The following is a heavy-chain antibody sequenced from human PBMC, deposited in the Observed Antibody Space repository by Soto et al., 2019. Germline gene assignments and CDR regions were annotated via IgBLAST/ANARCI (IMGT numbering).Heavy chain of an antibody. D-gene: IGHD2-8*02. CDR1: GGSFSGYY. CDR2: INHSGST. V-gene: IGHV4-34*01. J-gene: IGHJ4*02. CDR3: ARDKITGLFDY. Sequence: QVQLQQWGAGLLKPSETLSLTCAVYGGSFSGYYWTWIRQPPGTGLEWIGEINHSGSTNYNPSLKSRVTISVDPSPHQFSLKLTSVTAADTAVYYCARDKITGLFDYWGQGTLVTVSS.